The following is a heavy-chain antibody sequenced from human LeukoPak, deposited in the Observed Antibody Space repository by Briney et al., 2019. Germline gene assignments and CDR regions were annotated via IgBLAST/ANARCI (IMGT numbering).Heavy chain of an antibody. Sequence: SETLSLTCTVSGGSISYHYCNWIRHPPGKGLEWIGYVYHSGTTNYNPSLKSRVTISLDTSKNHFSLRLNSLTAADTAVYYCAITRRDTIFDHWGQGALVSVSS. J-gene: IGHJ4*02. CDR3: AITRRDTIFDH. V-gene: IGHV4-59*11. D-gene: IGHD5-18*01. CDR1: GGSISYHY. CDR2: VYHSGTT.